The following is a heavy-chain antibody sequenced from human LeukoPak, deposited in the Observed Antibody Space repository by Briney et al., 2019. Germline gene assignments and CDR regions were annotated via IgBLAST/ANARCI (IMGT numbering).Heavy chain of an antibody. Sequence: ASETLSLTCTVSGGSVSSGSYYWSWIRQPPGKGLEWIGYIYYSGSTNYNPSLKSRVTISVDTSKNQFSLKLSSVTAADTAVYYCARVWYDFWSGYPRFDPWGLGTLVTVSS. CDR1: GGSVSSGSYY. CDR2: IYYSGST. CDR3: ARVWYDFWSGYPRFDP. V-gene: IGHV4-61*01. J-gene: IGHJ5*02. D-gene: IGHD3-3*01.